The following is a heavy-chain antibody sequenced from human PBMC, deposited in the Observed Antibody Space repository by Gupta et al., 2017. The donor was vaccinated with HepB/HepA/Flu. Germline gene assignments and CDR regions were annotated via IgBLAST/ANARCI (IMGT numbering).Heavy chain of an antibody. CDR3: ARVPWRRYCSSTSCYIGAFDI. Sequence: QVQLVQSGAEVKKPGSSVKVSCKGSGGTFRGYAISWVRQAPGQGLEWMGGIIPIFGTANYAQKFQGRVTITADKSTSTAYMELSSLRSEDTAVYYCARVPWRRYCSSTSCYIGAFDIWGQGTMVTVSS. CDR1: GGTFRGYA. D-gene: IGHD2-2*02. CDR2: IIPIFGTA. J-gene: IGHJ3*02. V-gene: IGHV1-69*06.